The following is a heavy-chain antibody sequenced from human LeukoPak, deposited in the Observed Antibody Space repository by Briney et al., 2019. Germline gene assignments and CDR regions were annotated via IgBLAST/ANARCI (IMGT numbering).Heavy chain of an antibody. CDR3: ARDVTPAAAGDY. Sequence: SETLSLTCTVSGYSISSGYYWGWIRQPPGKGLEWIGSIYYSGSTYYNPSLKSRVTISVDTSKNQFSLKLSSVTAADTAVYYCARDVTPAAAGDYWGQGTLVTVSS. CDR2: IYYSGST. CDR1: GYSISSGYY. D-gene: IGHD2-2*01. J-gene: IGHJ4*02. V-gene: IGHV4-38-2*02.